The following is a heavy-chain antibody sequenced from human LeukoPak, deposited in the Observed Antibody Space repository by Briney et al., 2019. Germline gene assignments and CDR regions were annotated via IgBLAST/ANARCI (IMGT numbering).Heavy chain of an antibody. CDR3: ARDQVLTMVRGVIIGFDP. Sequence: RWASVKVSCKASGYTFTSYYMHWVRQAPGQGLEWMGIINPSGGSTSYAQKFQGRVTMTRDTSTSTVYMELSSLRSEDTAVYYCARDQVLTMVRGVIIGFDPWGQGTLVTVSS. J-gene: IGHJ5*02. CDR2: INPSGGST. V-gene: IGHV1-46*01. D-gene: IGHD3-10*01. CDR1: GYTFTSYY.